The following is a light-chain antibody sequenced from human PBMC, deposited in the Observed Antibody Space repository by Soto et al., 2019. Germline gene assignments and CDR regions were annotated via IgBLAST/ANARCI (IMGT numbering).Light chain of an antibody. CDR3: QQYYTTPLT. Sequence: DIVMTQSPDSLAVSLGERATINCKSSQSVLASSNNKNYLAWYQQKPGQPPKLLIYWASPRESGVPDRFSGSGSGTEFNLTISSLQAEDVAVYYCQQYYTTPLTFGGGTRVEIK. J-gene: IGKJ4*01. CDR2: WAS. CDR1: QSVLASSNNKNY. V-gene: IGKV4-1*01.